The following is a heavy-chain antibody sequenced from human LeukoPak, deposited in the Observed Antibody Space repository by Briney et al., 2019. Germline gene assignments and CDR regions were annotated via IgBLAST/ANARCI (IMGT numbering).Heavy chain of an antibody. CDR3: ARNREVGATFEYYFDY. D-gene: IGHD1-26*01. CDR2: IWSDGNNK. V-gene: IGHV3-33*01. CDR1: GFTFSSYG. Sequence: GRSLRLSCAASGFTFSSYGMHWVRQAPGKGLEWVAVIWSDGNNKYYADSVKGRFTISRDNSKNTLFLQMNSLRAEDTAVYYCARNREVGATFEYYFDYWGQGTLVTVSS. J-gene: IGHJ4*02.